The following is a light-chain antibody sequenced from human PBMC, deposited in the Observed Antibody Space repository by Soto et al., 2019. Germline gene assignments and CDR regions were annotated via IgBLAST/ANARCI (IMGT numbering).Light chain of an antibody. Sequence: DIQMTQSPSTLSASVGDRVTITCRASQSISSWLAWYQQKPGKAPKLVIYKASSLESGVPSRFSGSGSGTEFTLTISSLQPDDFATYYCQQYDSFSLTFGGGTKVESK. CDR3: QQYDSFSLT. V-gene: IGKV1-5*03. J-gene: IGKJ4*01. CDR2: KAS. CDR1: QSISSW.